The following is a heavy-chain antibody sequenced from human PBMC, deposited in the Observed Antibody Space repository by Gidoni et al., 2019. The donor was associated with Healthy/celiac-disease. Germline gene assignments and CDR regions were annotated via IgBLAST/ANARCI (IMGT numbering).Heavy chain of an antibody. V-gene: IGHV4-39*01. Sequence: QLQLQESGPRLVKPSETLSLTCTVSGGSLSSSSYYWGWIRPPPGKGLEWIGSIYYSGSTYYNPSLKSRVTISVDTSKNQFSLKLSSVTAADTAVYYCARQGIAVALGFDYWGQGTLVTVSS. D-gene: IGHD6-19*01. J-gene: IGHJ4*02. CDR1: GGSLSSSSYY. CDR2: IYYSGST. CDR3: ARQGIAVALGFDY.